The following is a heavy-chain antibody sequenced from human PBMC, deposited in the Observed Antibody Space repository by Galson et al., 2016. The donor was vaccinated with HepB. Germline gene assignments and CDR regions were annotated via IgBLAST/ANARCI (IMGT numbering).Heavy chain of an antibody. CDR1: GFTFNSYA. Sequence: SLRLSCAASGFTFNSYAMNWVRQATGKWLEWVSLISGSGGIRHYADSVKGRFTISRDNSENTVYLQMNSLRAEDTAVYYCAKDTNPGGYAPHDWGQGTLVSVSS. J-gene: IGHJ4*02. D-gene: IGHD2-2*01. V-gene: IGHV3-23*01. CDR3: AKDTNPGGYAPHD. CDR2: ISGSGGIR.